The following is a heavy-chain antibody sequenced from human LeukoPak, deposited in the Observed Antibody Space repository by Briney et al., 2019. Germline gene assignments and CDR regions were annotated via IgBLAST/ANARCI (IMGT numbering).Heavy chain of an antibody. CDR1: GFTFSSYE. V-gene: IGHV3-48*03. CDR2: ISSSGSTI. CDR3: ARDLMTIGSS. Sequence: GGSLRLSCAASGFTFSSYEMNWVRQAPGKGLEWVSYISSSGSTIYYADSVKGRSTISRDNAKNSLYLQMNSLRAEDTAVYYCARDLMTIGSSWGQGTLVTVSS. D-gene: IGHD6-13*01. J-gene: IGHJ4*02.